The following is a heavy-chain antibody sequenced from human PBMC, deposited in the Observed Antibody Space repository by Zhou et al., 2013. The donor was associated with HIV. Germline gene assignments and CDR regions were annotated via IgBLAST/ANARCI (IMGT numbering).Heavy chain of an antibody. CDR3: ARPDRAEEYFQH. Sequence: QVQLVQSGAEVKKPGSSVKVSCKASGGTFSSFAFSWVRQAPGQGLEWMGGIIPVYGATNYVQKFQGRVTITTDESTSTVYMELSSLRSEDTAVYYCARPDRAEEYFQHWGQGTLVTVSS. J-gene: IGHJ1*01. CDR2: IIPVYGAT. CDR1: GGTFSSFA. V-gene: IGHV1-69*05.